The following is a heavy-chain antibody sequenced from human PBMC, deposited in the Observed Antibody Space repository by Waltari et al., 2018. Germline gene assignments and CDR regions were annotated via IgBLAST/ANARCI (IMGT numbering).Heavy chain of an antibody. CDR2: MHSTGSA. D-gene: IGHD5-12*01. CDR1: GSFNNDYY. J-gene: IGHJ4*02. CDR3: ARGASNSGFSFAS. Sequence: QVQLQESGPGLVKPSETLSLTCTVSGSFNNDYYWSWIRQPPGKGLEWIGYMHSTGSADYNPSLKSRVTVSIDTSNKEFSLKLSSVAATDSAVYYCARGASNSGFSFASWGQGTLVTVSS. V-gene: IGHV4-59*01.